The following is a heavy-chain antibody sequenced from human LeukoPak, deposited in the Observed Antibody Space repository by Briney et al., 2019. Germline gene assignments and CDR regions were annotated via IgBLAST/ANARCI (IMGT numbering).Heavy chain of an antibody. CDR1: GYTFTSNY. CDR3: ARGTYSSSSESGMDV. CDR2: INPSGGST. Sequence: VASVKVSCKASGYTFTSNYIHWVRQAPGQGLEWMGIINPSGGSTGYAQKFQARVTVTRDTSTSTVYMELSSLRSEDTAVYYCARGTYSSSSESGMDVWGQGTTVTVSS. V-gene: IGHV1-46*01. J-gene: IGHJ6*02. D-gene: IGHD6-6*01.